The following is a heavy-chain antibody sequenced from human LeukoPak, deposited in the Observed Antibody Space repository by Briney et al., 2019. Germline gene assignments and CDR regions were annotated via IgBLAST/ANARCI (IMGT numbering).Heavy chain of an antibody. Sequence: SETLSLTCTVSGGSISNYYWGWLRQPPGKGLEWIGYIDSRGSTNYNSSLKSRATISVDTSKNQFSLKLSSVTAADTAVYYCARVGDRSGYYWYFDLWGRGTLVTVST. CDR3: ARVGDRSGYYWYFDL. CDR1: GGSISNYY. D-gene: IGHD3-22*01. V-gene: IGHV4-4*09. CDR2: IDSRGST. J-gene: IGHJ2*01.